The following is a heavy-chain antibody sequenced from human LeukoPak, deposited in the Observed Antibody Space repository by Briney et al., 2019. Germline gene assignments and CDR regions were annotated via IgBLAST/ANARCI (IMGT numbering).Heavy chain of an antibody. Sequence: SETLSLTCSGSGGSIRKYYWNWIRQPPGKGLEWIGYIYYSGYTNYNPSLKSRVTISVDTSNNHFPLRLSSVTAADAAIYYCARSLGSSWSGWEYYMDVWGKGTTVPVSS. J-gene: IGHJ6*03. CDR1: GGSIRKYY. CDR3: ARSLGSSWSGWEYYMDV. CDR2: IYYSGYT. V-gene: IGHV4-59*01. D-gene: IGHD6-13*01.